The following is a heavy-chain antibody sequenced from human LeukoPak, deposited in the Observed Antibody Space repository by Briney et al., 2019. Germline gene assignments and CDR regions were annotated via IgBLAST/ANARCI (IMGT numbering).Heavy chain of an antibody. V-gene: IGHV4-59*05. J-gene: IGHJ4*02. D-gene: IGHD3-10*01. CDR2: IYYSGST. CDR3: AGLLLWFGELLSAIDY. Sequence: PSETLSLTCTVSGGSISSYYWSWIRQPPGKGLEWIGSIYYSGSTYYNPSLKSRVTISVDTSKNQFSLKLSSVTAADTAVYYCAGLLLWFGELLSAIDYWGQGTLVTVSS. CDR1: GGSISSYY.